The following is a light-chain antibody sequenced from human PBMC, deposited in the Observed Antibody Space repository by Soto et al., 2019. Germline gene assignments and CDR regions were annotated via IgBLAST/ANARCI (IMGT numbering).Light chain of an antibody. V-gene: IGLV4-69*01. J-gene: IGLJ7*01. CDR2: LNSDGSH. CDR3: QTWGTGIAV. Sequence: QPVLTQSPSASASLGASVKLTCTLSSGHSSYAIAWHQQQPEKGPRYLMKLNSDGSHSKGDGIPDRFSGSSSGAERYLTISSLQSEDEADYYCQTWGTGIAVFGGGTQLDRP. CDR1: SGHSSYA.